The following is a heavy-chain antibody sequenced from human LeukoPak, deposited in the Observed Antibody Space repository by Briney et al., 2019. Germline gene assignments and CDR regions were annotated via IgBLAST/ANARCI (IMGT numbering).Heavy chain of an antibody. CDR1: AGSISSTSYY. Sequence: SETLSLTCTVSAGSISSTSYYWGWIRQSPGKGLEWIGSIYYSGDTYYNPSLKSRVTISVDTSNNQFSLKVTSVTAADTVVYYCEGADREEAYNHRIDYWGQGTLVTVSS. J-gene: IGHJ4*02. CDR2: IYYSGDT. CDR3: EGADREEAYNHRIDY. D-gene: IGHD1-1*01. V-gene: IGHV4-39*01.